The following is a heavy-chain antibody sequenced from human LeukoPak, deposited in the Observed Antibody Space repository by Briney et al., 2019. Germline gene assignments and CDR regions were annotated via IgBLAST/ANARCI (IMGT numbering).Heavy chain of an antibody. CDR1: GFTFGDYY. Sequence: GGSLRLSCAASGFTFGDYYMSWIRQAPGKGLEWVSYISSSSSYTNYADSVKGRFTISRDNAKNSLYLQMNSLRAEDTAVYYCARVVAVADRWPFDYWGQGTLVTVSS. CDR3: ARVVAVADRWPFDY. D-gene: IGHD6-19*01. V-gene: IGHV3-11*06. CDR2: ISSSSSYT. J-gene: IGHJ4*02.